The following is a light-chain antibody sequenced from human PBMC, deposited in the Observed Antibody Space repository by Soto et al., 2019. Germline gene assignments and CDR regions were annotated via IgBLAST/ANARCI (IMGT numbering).Light chain of an antibody. CDR1: QSISSW. J-gene: IGKJ5*01. CDR2: DAS. CDR3: QQYNKWPLIT. V-gene: IGKV1-5*01. Sequence: DIQMTQSPSTLSASVGDRVTITCRASQSISSWLAWYQQKPGKAPKLLIYDASSLESGVPSRFSGSGSGTDFTLTISSLQSEDFALYYCQQYNKWPLITFGQGTRLEI.